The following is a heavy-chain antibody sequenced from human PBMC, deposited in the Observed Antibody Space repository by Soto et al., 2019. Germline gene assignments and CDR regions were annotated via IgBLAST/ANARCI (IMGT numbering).Heavy chain of an antibody. D-gene: IGHD3-10*01. V-gene: IGHV4-34*01. Sequence: SETLSLTCTVYGGSFSGYYWSLIRPPPGKGLEWIGEINHSGSTNYNPSLKSRVTISVDTSKNQFSLKLSSVTAADTAVYYCARDPRGTMVRSYYYYMDVWGKGTTVTVSS. CDR1: GGSFSGYY. CDR2: INHSGST. J-gene: IGHJ6*03. CDR3: ARDPRGTMVRSYYYYMDV.